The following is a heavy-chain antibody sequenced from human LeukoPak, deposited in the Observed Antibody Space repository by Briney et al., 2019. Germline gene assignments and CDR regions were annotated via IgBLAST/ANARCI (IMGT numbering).Heavy chain of an antibody. J-gene: IGHJ4*02. CDR1: GGSISSYY. CDR3: ARGAAGYSYG. D-gene: IGHD5-18*01. V-gene: IGHV4-59*01. Sequence: PSETLSLTCTVSGGSISSYYWSWIRQPPGKGLEWIGHIYYSGSTNYNPSLKSRVTISIDASKNQFSLRLSSVTAADTAVYYRARGAAGYSYGWGQGTLVTVSS. CDR2: IYYSGST.